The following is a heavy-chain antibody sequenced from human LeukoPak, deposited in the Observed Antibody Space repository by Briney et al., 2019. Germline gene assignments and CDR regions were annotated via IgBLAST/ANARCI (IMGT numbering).Heavy chain of an antibody. CDR1: AYSFSAYW. V-gene: IGHV5-51*01. J-gene: IGHJ5*02. CDR2: IYPDDSDT. D-gene: IGHD6-6*01. CDR3: ARWIAAPELGGFDP. Sequence: PGESLKISCKASAYSFSAYWIGWVRQMPGKGLEWMGIIYPDDSDTRYSPSFQGQVTISADKSISTAYLQWSSLKASDTAMYYCARWIAAPELGGFDPWGQGTLVTVSS.